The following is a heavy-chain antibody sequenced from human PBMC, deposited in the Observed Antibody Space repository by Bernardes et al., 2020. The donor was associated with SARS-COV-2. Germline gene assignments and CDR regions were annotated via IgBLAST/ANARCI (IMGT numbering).Heavy chain of an antibody. J-gene: IGHJ4*02. D-gene: IGHD3-9*01. CDR2: ISAYNGNT. Sequence: ASVKVSCKASGYTFTSYGISWVRQPPGQGLEWMGWISAYNGNTNYAQKLQGRVTMTTDTSTSTAYMELRSLRSDDTAVYYCARGPPVYDILTGTFDYWGQGTLVTVSS. V-gene: IGHV1-18*01. CDR1: GYTFTSYG. CDR3: ARGPPVYDILTGTFDY.